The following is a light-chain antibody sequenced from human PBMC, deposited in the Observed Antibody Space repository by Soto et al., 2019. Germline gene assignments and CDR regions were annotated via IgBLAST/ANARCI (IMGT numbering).Light chain of an antibody. J-gene: IGLJ1*01. Sequence: QSVVTQPASVSGSPGQAIAISCTGNSRDVGAYDFVSWYQKNPDKTPKLMIYEVSLRPSGFFFRFSGSKFFNTATLSFSWFQAEDEADYYCSSYKTSSTRVFGTGTKVTVL. CDR3: SSYKTSSTRV. V-gene: IGLV2-14*01. CDR1: SRDVGAYDF. CDR2: EVS.